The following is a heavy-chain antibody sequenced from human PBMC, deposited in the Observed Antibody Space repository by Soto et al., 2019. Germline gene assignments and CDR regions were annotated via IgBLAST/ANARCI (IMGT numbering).Heavy chain of an antibody. CDR2: IKPNSGGT. CDR3: ARGIVVVPAATIYYYYYGMDV. CDR1: GYTFTGYY. D-gene: IGHD2-2*01. Sequence: ASVKVSCKASGYTFTGYYMRWVRQAPGQGLEWIGWIKPNSGGTNYAQKFQGWVTMARDTSISTAYMELSRLRSDDTAVYYCARGIVVVPAATIYYYYYGMDVWGQGTTVTVSS. J-gene: IGHJ6*02. V-gene: IGHV1-2*04.